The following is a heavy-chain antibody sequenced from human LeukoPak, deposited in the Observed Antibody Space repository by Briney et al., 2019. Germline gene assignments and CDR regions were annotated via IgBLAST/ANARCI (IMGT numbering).Heavy chain of an antibody. J-gene: IGHJ4*02. CDR1: GFTFSSYW. CDR3: ARLYSSSWYWYFDY. Sequence: VGSLRLSCAASGFTFSSYWMSWVRQAPGKGLEWVAHIKQDGSEKYYVDSVKGRFTISRDNAKNSLYLQMNSLRAEDTAVYYCARLYSSSWYWYFDYWGQGTLVTVTS. V-gene: IGHV3-7*01. D-gene: IGHD6-13*01. CDR2: IKQDGSEK.